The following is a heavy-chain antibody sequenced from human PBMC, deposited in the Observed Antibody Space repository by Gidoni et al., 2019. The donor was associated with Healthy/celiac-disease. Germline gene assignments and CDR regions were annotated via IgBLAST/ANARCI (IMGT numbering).Heavy chain of an antibody. Sequence: QVQLVESGGGVVQPGRSLRLSCAASGFTFCSYGMHWVRQAPGTGLGWVAVISYDGSNTDYADSVKGLFTISRDNSKNTLNLQMNSLRAEDTAVYYCAKPIVVVPAAIRGYYMDVWGKGTTVTVSS. D-gene: IGHD2-2*01. CDR3: AKPIVVVPAAIRGYYMDV. J-gene: IGHJ6*03. V-gene: IGHV3-30*18. CDR2: ISYDGSNT. CDR1: GFTFCSYG.